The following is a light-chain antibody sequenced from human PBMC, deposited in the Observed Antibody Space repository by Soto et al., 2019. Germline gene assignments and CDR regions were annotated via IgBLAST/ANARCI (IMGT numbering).Light chain of an antibody. CDR3: QPYYSSTPNYT. CDR1: QTVSSSS. CDR2: GAS. J-gene: IGKJ2*01. V-gene: IGKV3-20*01. Sequence: EIVLTQSPGTLSLSPGERASLSCRASQTVSSSSLAWYQQKPGQAPRLLIYGASNRATGIPDRFSGSGSGSGSTLTNTRPEPADFAVYYCQPYYSSTPNYTFSQGTKLEI.